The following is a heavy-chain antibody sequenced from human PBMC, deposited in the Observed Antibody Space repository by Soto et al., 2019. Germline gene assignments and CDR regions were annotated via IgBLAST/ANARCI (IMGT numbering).Heavy chain of an antibody. Sequence: PGGSLRLSCAASGFTFSSYSMNWVRQAPGKGLEWVSYISSSSSTIYYADSVKGRFTISRDNAKNSLYLQMNSLRAEDTAVYYCASLSIGWYHDAFDIWGQGTMVTVSS. CDR1: GFTFSSYS. V-gene: IGHV3-48*01. CDR3: ASLSIGWYHDAFDI. D-gene: IGHD6-19*01. CDR2: ISSSSSTI. J-gene: IGHJ3*02.